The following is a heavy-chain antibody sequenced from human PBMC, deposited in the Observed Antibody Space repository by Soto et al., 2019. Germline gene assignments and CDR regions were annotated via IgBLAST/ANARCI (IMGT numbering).Heavy chain of an antibody. CDR3: ARAGVLDDAFDI. J-gene: IGHJ3*02. V-gene: IGHV1-8*01. CDR2: MNPNSGNT. D-gene: IGHD2-8*01. Sequence: ASVKVSCKASGYTFTSYDINWVRQATGQGLEWMGWMNPNSGNTGYARKFQGRVTMTRNTSISTAYMELSSLRSEDTAVYYCARAGVLDDAFDIWGQGTMVTVSS. CDR1: GYTFTSYD.